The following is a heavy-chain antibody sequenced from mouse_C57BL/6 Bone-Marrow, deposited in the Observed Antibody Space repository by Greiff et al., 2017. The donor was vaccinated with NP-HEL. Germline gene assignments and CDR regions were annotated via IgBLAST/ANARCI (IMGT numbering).Heavy chain of an antibody. J-gene: IGHJ1*03. CDR2: IYPGDGDT. CDR3: ARDTTVVAHWYFDV. CDR1: GYAFSSYW. D-gene: IGHD1-1*01. V-gene: IGHV1-80*01. Sequence: QVQLQQSGAELVKPGASVKISCKASGYAFSSYWMNWVKQRPGKGLEWIGQIYPGDGDTNYNGKFKGKATLTAEKSSRPAYMQLSSLTSEDSSVYFCARDTTVVAHWYFDVWGTGTTVTVSS.